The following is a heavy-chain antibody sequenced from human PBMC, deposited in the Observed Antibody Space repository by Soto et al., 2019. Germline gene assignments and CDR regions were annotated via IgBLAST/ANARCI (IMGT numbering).Heavy chain of an antibody. J-gene: IGHJ5*02. CDR2: IYYSGST. CDR3: ARHRYGSGSLYNWFDP. V-gene: IGHV4-39*07. D-gene: IGHD3-10*01. CDR1: GGSISSSSYY. Sequence: SETLSLTCTVSGGSISSSSYYWGWIRQHPGKGLEWIGSIYYSGSTYYNPSLKSRVTISVDTSKNQFSLKLSSVTAADTAVYYCARHRYGSGSLYNWFDPWGQGTLVT.